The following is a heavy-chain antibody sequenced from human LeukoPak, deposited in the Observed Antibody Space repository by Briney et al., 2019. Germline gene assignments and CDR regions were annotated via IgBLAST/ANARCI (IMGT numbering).Heavy chain of an antibody. CDR1: GFTFSSYA. Sequence: GGSLRLSCAASGFTFSSYAMSWVRQAPGKGLEWVSAISGSGGSTYYTDSVKGRFTISRDNSKNTLYLQMNSLRAEDTAVYYCAKARPPLVVPAALDYWGQGTLVTVSS. CDR2: ISGSGGST. J-gene: IGHJ4*02. CDR3: AKARPPLVVPAALDY. D-gene: IGHD2-2*01. V-gene: IGHV3-23*01.